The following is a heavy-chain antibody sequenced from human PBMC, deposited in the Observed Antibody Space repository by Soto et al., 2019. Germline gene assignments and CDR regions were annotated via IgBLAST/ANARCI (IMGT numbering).Heavy chain of an antibody. CDR2: IIPIFGTA. Sequence: VQLVQSGAEVKKPGSSVKVSCKASGGTFSSYAISWVRQAPGQGLEWMGGIIPIFGTANYAQKFQGRVTITADESTSTAYMELSSLRSEDTAVYYCAREGWDIVVVPAAIPRGAFDIWGQGTMVTVSS. J-gene: IGHJ3*02. V-gene: IGHV1-69*01. CDR3: AREGWDIVVVPAAIPRGAFDI. D-gene: IGHD2-2*01. CDR1: GGTFSSYA.